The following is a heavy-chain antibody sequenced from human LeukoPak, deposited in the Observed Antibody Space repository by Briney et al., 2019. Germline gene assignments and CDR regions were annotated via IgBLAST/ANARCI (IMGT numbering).Heavy chain of an antibody. Sequence: GSVKVSCKVSGYTLTELSMHWVRQAPGKGLEWMGGFDPEDGETIYAQKFQGRVTMTEDTSTDTAYMELSSLRSEDTAVYYCATVGWFGELLSDVAFDYWGQGTLVTASS. CDR1: GYTLTELS. D-gene: IGHD3-10*01. J-gene: IGHJ4*02. V-gene: IGHV1-24*01. CDR2: FDPEDGET. CDR3: ATVGWFGELLSDVAFDY.